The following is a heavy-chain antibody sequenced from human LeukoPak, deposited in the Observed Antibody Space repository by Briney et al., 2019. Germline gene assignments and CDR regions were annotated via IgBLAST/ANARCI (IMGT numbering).Heavy chain of an antibody. D-gene: IGHD3-22*01. CDR2: ISTSGSA. CDR1: GGAISNYY. J-gene: IGHJ3*02. V-gene: IGHV4-4*07. Sequence: SETLSLTCTVSGGAISNYYWSWIRQPAGKGLEWLGRISTSGSANYNPSLNSRVTMSVDTSKNQFSLKLSSVTAADTAVYYCASAMIGVPDDAFDIWGQGTMVTVSS. CDR3: ASAMIGVPDDAFDI.